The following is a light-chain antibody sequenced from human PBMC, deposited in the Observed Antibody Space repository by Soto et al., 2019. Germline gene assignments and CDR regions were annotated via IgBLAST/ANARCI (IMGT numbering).Light chain of an antibody. CDR1: SGHSNYA. CDR2: LNSDGRH. J-gene: IGLJ2*01. Sequence: QPVLTQSPSASASLGASVKLTCTLSSGHSNYAIAWHQQQPEKGPRYLMKLNSDGRHSKGDGIPDRFSGSSSGAERHLTISSLQSEDEADYYCQTWGTGILIFGGGTKLTVL. V-gene: IGLV4-69*01. CDR3: QTWGTGILI.